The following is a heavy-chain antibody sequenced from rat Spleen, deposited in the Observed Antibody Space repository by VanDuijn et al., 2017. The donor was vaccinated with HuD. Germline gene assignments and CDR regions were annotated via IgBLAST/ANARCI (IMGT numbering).Heavy chain of an antibody. V-gene: IGHV5-25*01. D-gene: IGHD1-1*01. CDR1: GFTFSNYD. J-gene: IGHJ3*01. CDR2: IVTSGGTT. Sequence: EVQLVESGGGLVQPGRSLKLSCAASGFTFSNYDMAWVRQAPTKGLEWVASIVTSGGTTYYRDSVKGRFTVSRDNAKSTLYLQMDSLRSEDTATYYCARQKYYSGPFAYWGQGTLVTVSS. CDR3: ARQKYYSGPFAY.